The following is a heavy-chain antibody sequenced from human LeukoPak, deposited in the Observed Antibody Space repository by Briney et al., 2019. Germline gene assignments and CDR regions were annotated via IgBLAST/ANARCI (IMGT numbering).Heavy chain of an antibody. D-gene: IGHD1-7*01. CDR3: ARSGTMGGFYYYYYMDV. Sequence: ASVKVSCKASGGTFDNYIISWVRQAPGQGLEWMGGISLIFGTTNYAQKFEGRVTITTDASTSTIHMDLSSLRSDDTAVYYCARSGTMGGFYYYYYMDVWGKGTTVTVSS. V-gene: IGHV1-69*05. CDR2: ISLIFGTT. J-gene: IGHJ6*03. CDR1: GGTFDNYI.